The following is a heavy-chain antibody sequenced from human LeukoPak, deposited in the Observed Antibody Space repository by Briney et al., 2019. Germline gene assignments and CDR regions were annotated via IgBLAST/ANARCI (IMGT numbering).Heavy chain of an antibody. D-gene: IGHD6-19*01. CDR3: ARDLWVAGNFRYSDY. V-gene: IGHV1-18*01. CDR2: ISTYNGNT. Sequence: ASVKVSCKASGYTFTNYGINWVRQAPGQGLEWMGWISTYNGNTNYAQKLQGRVTMTTDTSTSTAYMELRSLRSDDTAVYYCARDLWVAGNFRYSDYWGQGTLVTVSS. CDR1: GYTFTNYG. J-gene: IGHJ4*02.